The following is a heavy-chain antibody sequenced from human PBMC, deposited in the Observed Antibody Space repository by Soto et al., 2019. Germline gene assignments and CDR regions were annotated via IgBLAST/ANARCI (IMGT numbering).Heavy chain of an antibody. V-gene: IGHV1-18*04. CDR2: ISTDNGNT. CDR3: ASDLSGRADV. J-gene: IGHJ6*02. CDR1: GYTFTSRS. D-gene: IGHD3-10*01. Sequence: ASVKVSCKASGYTFTSRSLNWVQQAPGQGLEWMGWISTDNGNTNYPPKLQGRVTLTTDPSTSTAYMELRTLTSEDTAVYYCASDLSGRADVWGQGTTVTVSS.